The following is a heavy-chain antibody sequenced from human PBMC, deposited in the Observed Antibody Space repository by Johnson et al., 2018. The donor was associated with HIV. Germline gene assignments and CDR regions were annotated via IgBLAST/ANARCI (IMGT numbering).Heavy chain of an antibody. CDR2: IYSGGST. J-gene: IGHJ3*02. Sequence: VQLVESGGGLIQPGGSLRLSCAASGFTVSSNYMSWVRQAPGKGLEWVSVIYSGGSTYYVDSVKGRFTISRDNAKNSLYLQMNSLRAEDTAVYYCARGLNCTNGVCYTWAFDIWGQGTMVTVSS. CDR1: GFTVSSNY. D-gene: IGHD2-8*01. V-gene: IGHV3-66*03. CDR3: ARGLNCTNGVCYTWAFDI.